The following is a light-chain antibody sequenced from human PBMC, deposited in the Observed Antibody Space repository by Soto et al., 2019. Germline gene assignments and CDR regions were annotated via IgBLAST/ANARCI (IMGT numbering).Light chain of an antibody. J-gene: IGKJ3*01. CDR3: QHYGSSPFT. V-gene: IGKV3-20*01. Sequence: EIVLTQSPGTLSLSPGERATLSCRASQSVSSSYLAWYQQKPGQAPRLLIYGASSRATGIPDRFSGSGSGTDFTLTISRLEPEDFAVYYCQHYGSSPFTFDPGTKVDIK. CDR2: GAS. CDR1: QSVSSSY.